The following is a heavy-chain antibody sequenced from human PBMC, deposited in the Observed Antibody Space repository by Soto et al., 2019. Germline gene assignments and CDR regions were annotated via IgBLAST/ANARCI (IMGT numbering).Heavy chain of an antibody. V-gene: IGHV3-23*01. CDR2: ITTSGGNT. J-gene: IGHJ6*03. CDR1: GFTFSTYA. Sequence: EVQLLESGGGLVQPGGSLRLSCAASGFTFSTYAMSWVRQAPGKGLEWVSTITTSGGNTYYADSVQGRITISRDNSKNTLYLQMNSLRAEETAVYYCAGRYCTNGVCYTNYYYYIDVWGKGTTVTVSS. D-gene: IGHD2-8*01. CDR3: AGRYCTNGVCYTNYYYYIDV.